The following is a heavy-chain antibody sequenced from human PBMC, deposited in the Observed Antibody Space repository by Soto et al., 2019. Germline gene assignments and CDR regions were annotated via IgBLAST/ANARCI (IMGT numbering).Heavy chain of an antibody. D-gene: IGHD3-10*01. CDR3: AKGPYYYGSGSSY. CDR2: ISGSGGST. CDR1: GFTFSSYA. V-gene: IGHV3-23*01. Sequence: PGGSLSLSCEASGFTFSSYAMSWVRQAPGKGLEWVSAISGSGGSTYYADSVKGRLTISRDNSKNTLYLQMNSLRAEDTAVYYCAKGPYYYGSGSSYWGQGTLVTVSS. J-gene: IGHJ4*02.